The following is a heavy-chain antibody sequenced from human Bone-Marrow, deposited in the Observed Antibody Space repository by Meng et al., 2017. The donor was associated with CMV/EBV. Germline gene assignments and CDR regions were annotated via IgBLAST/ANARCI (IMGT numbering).Heavy chain of an antibody. D-gene: IGHD2-2*02. CDR3: ARDIVVVPAAIRDYYYYGMDV. CDR2: INPDGGTT. V-gene: IGHV1-46*01. CDR1: GYTFITYY. J-gene: IGHJ6*02. Sequence: ASVKVSCKASGYTFITYYIHWVRQAPGQGLEWMGRINPDGGTTTYAQKFQGGVTLTSDTSTSTVYMELSSLRSDDTAVYYCARDIVVVPAAIRDYYYYGMDVWGQGTTVTVSS.